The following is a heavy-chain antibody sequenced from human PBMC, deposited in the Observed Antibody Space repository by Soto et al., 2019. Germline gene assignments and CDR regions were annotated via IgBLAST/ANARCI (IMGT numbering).Heavy chain of an antibody. Sequence: QVQLVESGGGVVQPGRSLRLSCAASGFIFNNNAMHWVRQAPCKGLEWVAVTLYDGSNKYYADSVKGRFTISRDNSQNTLYLEMNSLRAEDTAVYYCARDRSRGWSYFDYWGQGTLVTVSS. CDR3: ARDRSRGWSYFDY. V-gene: IGHV3-30*03. J-gene: IGHJ4*02. CDR2: TLYDGSNK. D-gene: IGHD5-12*01. CDR1: GFIFNNNA.